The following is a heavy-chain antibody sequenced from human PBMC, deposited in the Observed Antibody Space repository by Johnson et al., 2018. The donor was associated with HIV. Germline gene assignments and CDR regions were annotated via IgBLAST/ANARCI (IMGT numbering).Heavy chain of an antibody. J-gene: IGHJ3*02. V-gene: IGHV3-20*04. CDR1: AFAFSSYV. Sequence: VQLVESGGGVVQPGRSLRLSCAASAFAFSSYVMHWVRQAPGKGLEWVSGINWNGGSTGYADSVKGRFTISRDNAKNSLYLQMKSLRGEDTAVYSCARGRSSSSTAAFDICGQGTMVTVSS. CDR3: ARGRSSSSTAAFDI. D-gene: IGHD6-6*01. CDR2: INWNGGST.